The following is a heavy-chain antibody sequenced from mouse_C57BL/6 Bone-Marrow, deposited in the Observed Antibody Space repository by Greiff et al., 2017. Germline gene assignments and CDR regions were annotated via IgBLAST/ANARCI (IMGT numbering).Heavy chain of an antibody. CDR2: IDPNSGGT. V-gene: IGHV1-72*01. CDR3: ARHYSKKPPYYFDY. D-gene: IGHD2-5*01. CDR1: GYTFTSYW. J-gene: IGHJ2*01. Sequence: QVQLQQSGAELVKPGASVKLSCKASGYTFTSYWMHWVKQRPGRGLEWIGRIDPNSGGTKYNEKFKSKATLTVDKPSSTAYMQLSSLTSEDAAVYYCARHYSKKPPYYFDYWGQGTTLTVSS.